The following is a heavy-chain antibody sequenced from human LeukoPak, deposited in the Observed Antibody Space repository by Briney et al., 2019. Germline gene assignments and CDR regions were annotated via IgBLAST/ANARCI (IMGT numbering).Heavy chain of an antibody. Sequence: WASVKVSCKASGYTFTSYAMHWVRQAPGQRLEWMGWINAGNGNTKYSQKFQGRVTITADESTSTAYMELSSLRSEDTAVYYCARRGSGRINWFDPWGQGTLVTVSS. CDR2: INAGNGNT. J-gene: IGHJ5*02. D-gene: IGHD2-15*01. CDR1: GYTFTSYA. CDR3: ARRGSGRINWFDP. V-gene: IGHV1-3*01.